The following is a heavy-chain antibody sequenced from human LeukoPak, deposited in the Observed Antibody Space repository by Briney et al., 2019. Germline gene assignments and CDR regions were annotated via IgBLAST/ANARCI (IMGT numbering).Heavy chain of an antibody. V-gene: IGHV3-48*01. J-gene: IGHJ4*02. D-gene: IGHD2-15*01. CDR1: GFTFSSYS. CDR3: ARGSCSGGSCYLIDN. Sequence: GGSLRLSCAASGFTFSSYSMNWVRQAPGKGLEWVSYISSSSSTIYYADSAKGRSTISRDNAKNSLYLQMNSLRAEDTAVYYCARGSCSGGSCYLIDNWGQGSLVTVSS. CDR2: ISSSSSTI.